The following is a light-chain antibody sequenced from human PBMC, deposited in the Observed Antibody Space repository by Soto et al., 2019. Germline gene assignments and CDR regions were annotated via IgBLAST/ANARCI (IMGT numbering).Light chain of an antibody. CDR3: CSYAGSYSYVV. V-gene: IGLV2-11*01. CDR2: DVS. CDR1: SSDVGGSDY. J-gene: IGLJ2*01. Sequence: QSALTQPRSVSGSPGQSVTISCTGTSSDVGGSDYVSWYQQHPGKAPKFVIFDVSKRPLGVPDRFSGSKSGNTASLTISGLQAEDEADYFCCSYAGSYSYVVFGGGTQLTVL.